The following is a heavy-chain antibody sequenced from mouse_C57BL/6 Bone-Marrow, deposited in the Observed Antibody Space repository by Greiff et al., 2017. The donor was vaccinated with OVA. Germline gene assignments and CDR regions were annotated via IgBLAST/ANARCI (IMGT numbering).Heavy chain of an antibody. Sequence: QVQLQQSGAELVKPGASVKMSCKASGYTFTSYWITWVKQRPGQGLEWIGDIYPGSGSTNYNEKFKSKATLTVDTSSSTAYMQLSSLTSEDSAVYYCAFITTVVATRWYFDVWGTGTTVTVSS. J-gene: IGHJ1*03. CDR1: GYTFTSYW. CDR2: IYPGSGST. CDR3: AFITTVVATRWYFDV. D-gene: IGHD1-1*01. V-gene: IGHV1-55*01.